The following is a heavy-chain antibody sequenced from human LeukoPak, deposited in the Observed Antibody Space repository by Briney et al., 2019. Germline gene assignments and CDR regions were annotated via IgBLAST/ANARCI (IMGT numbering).Heavy chain of an antibody. CDR2: IYTSGST. CDR1: GGSISSYD. Sequence: SETLSLTRTVSGGSISSYDWSWIRQPAGEGLEWIGRIYTSGSTNYNPSLKSRVTISVDKSKNQFSLKLSSVTAADTAVYYCARVLVERGYYFDYWGQGTLVTVSS. J-gene: IGHJ4*02. V-gene: IGHV4-4*07. CDR3: ARVLVERGYYFDY. D-gene: IGHD2-8*01.